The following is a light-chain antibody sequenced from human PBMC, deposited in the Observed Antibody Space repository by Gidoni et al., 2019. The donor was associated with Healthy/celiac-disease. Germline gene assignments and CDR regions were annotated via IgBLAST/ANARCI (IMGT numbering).Light chain of an antibody. CDR1: QSVSSSY. Sequence: EIVFTQSPGPLSLSPGERATLSCRASQSVSSSYLAWYQQKPGQAPRLLIYGASSRATGIPDRFSGSGSGTDFTLTISRLEPEDFAVYYCQQYGSSRLTFGGGTKVEIK. CDR3: QQYGSSRLT. V-gene: IGKV3-20*01. J-gene: IGKJ4*01. CDR2: GAS.